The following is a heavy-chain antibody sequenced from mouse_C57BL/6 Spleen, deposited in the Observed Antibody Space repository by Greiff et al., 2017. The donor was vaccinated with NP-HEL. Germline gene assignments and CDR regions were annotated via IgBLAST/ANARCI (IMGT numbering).Heavy chain of an antibody. Sequence: EVQLVESGGGLVKPGGSLKLSCAASGFTFSDYGMHWVRQAPEKGLEWVAYISSGSSTIYYADTVKGRFTISRDNAKNTLFLQMTSLRSEDTAMYYCASSNYEYAMDYWGQGTSVTVSS. J-gene: IGHJ4*01. D-gene: IGHD2-5*01. CDR3: ASSNYEYAMDY. CDR2: ISSGSSTI. V-gene: IGHV5-17*01. CDR1: GFTFSDYG.